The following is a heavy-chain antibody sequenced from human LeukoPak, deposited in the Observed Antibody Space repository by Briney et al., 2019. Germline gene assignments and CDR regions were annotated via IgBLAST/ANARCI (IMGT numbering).Heavy chain of an antibody. CDR2: IRYDGSNK. J-gene: IGHJ4*02. CDR3: AKGELTRGLYFDY. CDR1: GFIFSNSV. Sequence: GGSLRLSCVASGFIFSNSVMHWVRQAPGKGLEWVAFIRYDGSNKYYADSVKGRFTISRDNSKNTLYLQMNSLRAEDTAVYYCAKGELTRGLYFDYWGQGTLVTVSS. V-gene: IGHV3-30*02. D-gene: IGHD3-10*01.